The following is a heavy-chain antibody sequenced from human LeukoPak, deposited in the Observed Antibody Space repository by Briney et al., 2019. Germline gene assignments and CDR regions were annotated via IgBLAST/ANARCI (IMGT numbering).Heavy chain of an antibody. CDR3: ARGFRGGFDY. CDR2: INHSGST. CDR1: GGSFSGYY. V-gene: IGHV4-34*01. J-gene: IGHJ4*02. D-gene: IGHD3-10*01. Sequence: SETLSLTCAVYGGSFSGYYWSWIRQPPGKGLEWIGEINHSGSTNYNPSLKSRVTISVDTSKNQFSLKLSSVTAADTAVYHCARGFRGGFDYWGQGTLVTVSS.